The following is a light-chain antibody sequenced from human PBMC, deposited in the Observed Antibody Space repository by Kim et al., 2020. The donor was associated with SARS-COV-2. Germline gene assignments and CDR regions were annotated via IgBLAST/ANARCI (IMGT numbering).Light chain of an antibody. CDR3: NSRDNSGDHVV. V-gene: IGLV3-19*01. CDR1: SLRTYY. CDR2: GKN. J-gene: IGLJ2*01. Sequence: LGQTVRITCQGDSLRTYYARWYQQKPGQAPILVIYGKNNRPSGIPDRFSASSSGNTASLTVTGAQAVDEADYYCNSRDNSGDHVVFGGGTQLTVL.